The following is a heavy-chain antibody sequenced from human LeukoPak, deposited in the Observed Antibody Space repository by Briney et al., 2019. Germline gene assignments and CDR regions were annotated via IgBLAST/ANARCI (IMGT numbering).Heavy chain of an antibody. CDR2: ISAYNGNT. V-gene: IGHV1-18*04. D-gene: IGHD3-9*01. CDR1: GYTFTSYG. Sequence: GASVKVSCKASGYTFTSYGISWVRQAPGQGLEWMGWISAYNGNTNYAQKLQGRVTMTTDTSTSTAYMELRSLRSDDTAVYFCAKEAEYDILTGYYYYYGMDVWGKGTTVTVSS. CDR3: AKEAEYDILTGYYYYYGMDV. J-gene: IGHJ6*04.